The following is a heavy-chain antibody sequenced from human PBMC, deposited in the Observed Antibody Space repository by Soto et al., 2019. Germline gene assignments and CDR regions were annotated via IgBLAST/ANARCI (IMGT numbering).Heavy chain of an antibody. CDR3: ARDRAEDYYDSSGLIY. J-gene: IGHJ4*02. D-gene: IGHD3-22*01. Sequence: SVKVSCKASGATFSSYAISSVRQAPRQGLEWMGGIIPIFGTANYAQKFQGRVTITADESTSTAYMELSSLRSEDTAVYYCARDRAEDYYDSSGLIYWGQGTLVTVCS. V-gene: IGHV1-69*13. CDR2: IIPIFGTA. CDR1: GATFSSYA.